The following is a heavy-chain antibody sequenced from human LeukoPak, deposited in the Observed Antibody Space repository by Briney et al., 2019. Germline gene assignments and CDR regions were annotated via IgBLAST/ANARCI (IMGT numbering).Heavy chain of an antibody. CDR1: GFTFSSYA. V-gene: IGHV3-23*01. Sequence: GGSLRLSCAASGFTFSSYAMSWVRQAPGKGLEGVSAISGSGGSTYYADSVKGRFTISRDNSKNTLYLQMNSLRAEDTAVYYCAKKTSGVYNFDYWGQGTLVTVSS. J-gene: IGHJ4*02. CDR2: ISGSGGST. D-gene: IGHD2-8*01. CDR3: AKKTSGVYNFDY.